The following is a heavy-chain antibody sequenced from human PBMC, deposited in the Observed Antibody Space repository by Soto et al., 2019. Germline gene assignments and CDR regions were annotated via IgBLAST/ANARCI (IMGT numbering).Heavy chain of an antibody. CDR2: IIPIFGTA. J-gene: IGHJ4*02. Sequence: GASLNDSGXASGGTFSCYAISGVRQAPGQGLEWMGGIIPIFGTADYAQKFQGRVTITADESTTTAYMELSSLRSEDTAVYYCARAVTESTFDYCGQGTLVTVSS. CDR3: ARAVTESTFDY. CDR1: GGTFSCYA. V-gene: IGHV1-69*13. D-gene: IGHD3-16*02.